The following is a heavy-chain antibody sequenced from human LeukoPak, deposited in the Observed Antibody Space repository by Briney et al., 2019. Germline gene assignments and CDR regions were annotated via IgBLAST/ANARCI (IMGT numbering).Heavy chain of an antibody. J-gene: IGHJ6*02. Sequence: TGGSLRLSCAASGFTFSSYGMHWVRQAPGKGLEWVAVIWYDGSNKYYADSVKGRFTISRDNSKNTLYLQMNSLRAEDTAVYYCARDLYDILTGYPSDYYYGMDVWGQGTTVTVS. V-gene: IGHV3-33*01. CDR2: IWYDGSNK. CDR1: GFTFSSYG. CDR3: ARDLYDILTGYPSDYYYGMDV. D-gene: IGHD3-9*01.